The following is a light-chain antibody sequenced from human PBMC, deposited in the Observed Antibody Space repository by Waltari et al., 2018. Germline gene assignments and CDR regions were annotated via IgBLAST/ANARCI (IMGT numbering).Light chain of an antibody. Sequence: QTVVTQEPSFSVSPGGTVTLTCGLTSDSVFSSYYPSCFQPTPGQAPRTLLYNTTTRSSGVPDRFSGSILGNKAALTIAGAQADDESDYYCLLYLSSGICVFGGGTKLTVL. CDR3: LLYLSSGICV. V-gene: IGLV8-61*01. CDR2: NTT. CDR1: SDSVFSSYY. J-gene: IGLJ2*01.